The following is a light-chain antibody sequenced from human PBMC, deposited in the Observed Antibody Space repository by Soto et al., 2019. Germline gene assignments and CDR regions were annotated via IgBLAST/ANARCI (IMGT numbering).Light chain of an antibody. Sequence: EIVLTQSPGTLSLSPGERATLSCRASQSVSSKYLAWYQQKPGQAPRVLIYGTSIRALGVRERFSGGGSGTDFTLTSTRLEPEVFALYYCQQYAIALLTFGPGTKVDFK. J-gene: IGKJ3*01. V-gene: IGKV3-20*01. CDR3: QQYAIALLT. CDR2: GTS. CDR1: QSVSSKY.